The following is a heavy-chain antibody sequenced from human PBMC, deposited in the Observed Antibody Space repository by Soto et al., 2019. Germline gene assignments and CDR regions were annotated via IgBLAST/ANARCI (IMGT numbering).Heavy chain of an antibody. V-gene: IGHV3-30*18. CDR1: GFTFSSYG. J-gene: IGHJ3*02. D-gene: IGHD1-26*01. CDR3: AKSSGMGDWVGAFDI. CDR2: ISYDGSNR. Sequence: QVQLVESGGGVVQPGRSLRLSCAASGFTFSSYGMHWVRQAPGKGLEWVALISYDGSNRYYADSVKGRFTISRDNSKNTLYLQMNSLRAEDTAVYYCAKSSGMGDWVGAFDIWGQGTMVTVSS.